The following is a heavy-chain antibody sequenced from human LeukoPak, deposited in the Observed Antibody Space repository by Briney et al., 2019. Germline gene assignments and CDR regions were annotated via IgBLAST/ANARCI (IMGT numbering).Heavy chain of an antibody. V-gene: IGHV1-46*01. D-gene: IGHD5-18*01. CDR2: INPSGGST. CDR3: ARGCGIQLWFGACPYGMDV. Sequence: ASVKVSCKASGYTFTSYYMHWVRQAPGQGLEWMGIINPSGGSTSYAQKFQGRVTMTRDTSTSPVYMERSSLRSEDTAVYYCARGCGIQLWFGACPYGMDVWGQGTTVTVSS. J-gene: IGHJ6*02. CDR1: GYTFTSYY.